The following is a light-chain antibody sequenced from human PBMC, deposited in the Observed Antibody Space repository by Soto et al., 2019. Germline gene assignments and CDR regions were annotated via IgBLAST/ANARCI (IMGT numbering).Light chain of an antibody. J-gene: IGKJ2*01. V-gene: IGKV4-1*01. CDR3: QQYYDTPYT. CDR1: ENVYINS. Sequence: EIVLTQSPGTLSLSPGEGATLSCRASENVYINSLAWYQQKPGQPPKLLIYWASTRESGVPDRFSGSGSGTDFTLTISSLQAEDVAVYYCQQYYDTPYTFGQGTRLEI. CDR2: WAS.